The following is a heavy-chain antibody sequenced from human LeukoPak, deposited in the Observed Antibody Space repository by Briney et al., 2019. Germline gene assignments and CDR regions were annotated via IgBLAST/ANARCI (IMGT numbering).Heavy chain of an antibody. J-gene: IGHJ4*02. Sequence: LETLSLTCTVSGGSISSSSYYWGWIRQPPGKGLEWIGSIYYSGSTYYNPSLKSRVTISVDTSKNQFSLKLSSVTAADTAVYYCARTYYDSSGYYGGRLYYFDYWGQGTLVTVSS. CDR2: IYYSGST. D-gene: IGHD3-22*01. V-gene: IGHV4-39*07. CDR1: GGSISSSSYY. CDR3: ARTYYDSSGYYGGRLYYFDY.